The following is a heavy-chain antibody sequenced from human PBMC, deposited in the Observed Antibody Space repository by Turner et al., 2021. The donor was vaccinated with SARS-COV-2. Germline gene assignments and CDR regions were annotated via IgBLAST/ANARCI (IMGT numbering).Heavy chain of an antibody. Sequence: EVQLVESGGGLVKPGGSLRLSCAASGFTFSDAWMSWVRQAPGKGLEWVGRIKSKTDGGTTDYAAPVKGRFTISRDDSKTTLYLQMNSLKTEDTAVYYCTPTRGWNGDAFDIWGQGTMVTVSS. D-gene: IGHD1-1*01. V-gene: IGHV3-15*01. CDR1: GFTFSDAW. J-gene: IGHJ3*02. CDR3: TPTRGWNGDAFDI. CDR2: IKSKTDGGTT.